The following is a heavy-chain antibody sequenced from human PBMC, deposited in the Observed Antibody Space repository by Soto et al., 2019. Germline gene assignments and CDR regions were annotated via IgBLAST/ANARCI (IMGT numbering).Heavy chain of an antibody. V-gene: IGHV4-31*03. Sequence: QVQLQESGPGLVKPSQTLSLTCTVSGGSISSRGYYWTWIRQHPGKGLEWIGYIHFNGDTYYNPSLKSRVTISVDTSKNQFSLKLSSVTAADTAVYFCARAGDGYNYWYFDLWGRGTLVTVSS. CDR2: IHFNGDT. CDR1: GGSISSRGYY. J-gene: IGHJ2*01. D-gene: IGHD5-12*01. CDR3: ARAGDGYNYWYFDL.